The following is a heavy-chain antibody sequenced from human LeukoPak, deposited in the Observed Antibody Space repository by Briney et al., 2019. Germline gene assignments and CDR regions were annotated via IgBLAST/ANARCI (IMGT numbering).Heavy chain of an antibody. V-gene: IGHV4-38-2*01. CDR2: IYHSGTT. D-gene: IGHD6-19*01. CDR3: ARITAVAYDY. CDR1: GYSISSGYY. Sequence: PSETLSLTCAVSGYSISSGYYWGWIRQPPGKGLEWIGSIYHSGTTYYNPSLKSRVTISVDTSKNQFSLKLSSVTAADTAAYYCARITAVAYDYWGQGTLVTVSS. J-gene: IGHJ4*02.